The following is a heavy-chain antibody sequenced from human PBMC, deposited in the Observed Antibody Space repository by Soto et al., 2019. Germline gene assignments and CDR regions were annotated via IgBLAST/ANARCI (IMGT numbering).Heavy chain of an antibody. CDR1: GGTFSSYT. CDR2: IIPILGTV. V-gene: IGHV1-69*08. Sequence: QGQLVQSGAEVKKPGSSVKVSCKASGGTFSSYTISWVRQAPGKGLEWMGRIIPILGTVKYAQNFQGRVTILADKPTSTAYMEMSSLRSEDTAVYYCARDYGDKTYYYYGMHVWGQGTTVTVSS. J-gene: IGHJ6*02. D-gene: IGHD4-17*01. CDR3: ARDYGDKTYYYYGMHV.